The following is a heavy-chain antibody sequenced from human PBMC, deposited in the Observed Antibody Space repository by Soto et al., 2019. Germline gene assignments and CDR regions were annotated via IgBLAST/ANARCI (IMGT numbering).Heavy chain of an antibody. CDR1: GYSFTSYW. CDR3: ALGILYTAPFYP. V-gene: IGHV5-10-1*01. Sequence: GESLKISCKGSGYSFTSYWISWVRQMPGKGLEWMGRIDPSDSYTNYSPSFQGHVTISADKSISTAYLQWSSLKASDTAMYYCALGILYTAPFYPWGQGTLVTVS. D-gene: IGHD2-15*01. J-gene: IGHJ5*02. CDR2: IDPSDSYT.